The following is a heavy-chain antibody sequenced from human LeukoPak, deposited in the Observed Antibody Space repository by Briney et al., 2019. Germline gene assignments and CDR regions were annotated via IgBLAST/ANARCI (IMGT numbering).Heavy chain of an antibody. D-gene: IGHD5-18*01. V-gene: IGHV1-18*01. J-gene: IGHJ4*02. Sequence: ASVKVSCKASGYTFTSYGISWVRQAPGQGLEWMGWISAYNGNTNYAQKFQGRVTMTTDTSTSTAYMELRSLRSDDTAVYHCARVAGYSYGYCLDYWGQGTLVTVSS. CDR3: ARVAGYSYGYCLDY. CDR2: ISAYNGNT. CDR1: GYTFTSYG.